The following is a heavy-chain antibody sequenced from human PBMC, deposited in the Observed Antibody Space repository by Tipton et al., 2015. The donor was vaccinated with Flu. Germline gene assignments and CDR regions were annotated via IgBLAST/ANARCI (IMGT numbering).Heavy chain of an antibody. CDR3: ARVRGYNPWAAFDI. CDR1: GFTFSSYA. D-gene: IGHD5-18*01. J-gene: IGHJ3*02. Sequence: SLRLSCAASGFTFSSYAMHWVRQAPGKGLEWVAVISYDGSNKYYADSVKGRFTISRDNSKNTLYLQMNSLRAEDTAVYYCARVRGYNPWAAFDIWGQGTMVTVSS. CDR2: ISYDGSNK. V-gene: IGHV3-30*04.